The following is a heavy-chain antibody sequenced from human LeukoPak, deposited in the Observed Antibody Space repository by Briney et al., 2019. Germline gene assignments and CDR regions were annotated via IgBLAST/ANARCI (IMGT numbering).Heavy chain of an antibody. Sequence: SQCLSPTCTLSAASISSSSYYSGWISHPPGKWLEWGVSIYYSGSTYYNPSLKRRPTMSVDTSKNQFSRNVRSVTAPDPAVYYCARDARRDYAILTGYQFDAFDIWGQGTMVTVSS. J-gene: IGHJ3*02. D-gene: IGHD3-9*01. CDR2: IYYSGST. CDR1: AASISSSSYY. CDR3: ARDARRDYAILTGYQFDAFDI. V-gene: IGHV4-39*07.